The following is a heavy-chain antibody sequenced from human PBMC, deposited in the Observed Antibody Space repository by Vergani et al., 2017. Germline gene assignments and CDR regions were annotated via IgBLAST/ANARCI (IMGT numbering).Heavy chain of an antibody. CDR2: IYTSGST. Sequence: QVQLQESGPGLVKPSQTLSLTCTVSGGSISSGSYYWSWIRQPAGKGLEWIGRIYTSGSTNYNPSLKSRVTISVDTSKNQFSLKLSSVTAADTAVYYCARDPGSSGWPNWFDPWGQGTLVTVSS. V-gene: IGHV4-61*02. CDR1: GGSISSGSYY. J-gene: IGHJ5*02. D-gene: IGHD6-19*01. CDR3: ARDPGSSGWPNWFDP.